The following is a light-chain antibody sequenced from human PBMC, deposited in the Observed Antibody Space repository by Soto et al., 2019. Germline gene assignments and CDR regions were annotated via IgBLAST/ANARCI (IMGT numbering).Light chain of an antibody. CDR1: QSLLHRSGYNY. J-gene: IGKJ5*01. V-gene: IGKV2-28*01. Sequence: DIVMTQSPLSLPVTPGEPASISCRSSQSLLHRSGYNYLDWYLQKPGQSPQLLIYLGSNRASGVPDRFSGSGSDTDFTLRISRVEAEDVGVYYCMQALQTPTFGQGTRLEIK. CDR3: MQALQTPT. CDR2: LGS.